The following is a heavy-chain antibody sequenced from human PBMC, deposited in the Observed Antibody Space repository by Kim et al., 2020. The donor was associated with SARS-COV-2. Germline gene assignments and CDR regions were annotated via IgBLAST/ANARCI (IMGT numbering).Heavy chain of an antibody. J-gene: IGHJ4*02. V-gene: IGHV3-23*01. Sequence: GGSLRLSCAASGFTFSSYAMSWVRQAPGKGLEWVSAISGSGGSTYYADSVKGRFTISRDNSKNTLFLQMNSLRAEDTAVYYCAKDTSGYDGNFDYWGQGTLVTVSS. CDR1: GFTFSSYA. D-gene: IGHD5-12*01. CDR3: AKDTSGYDGNFDY. CDR2: ISGSGGST.